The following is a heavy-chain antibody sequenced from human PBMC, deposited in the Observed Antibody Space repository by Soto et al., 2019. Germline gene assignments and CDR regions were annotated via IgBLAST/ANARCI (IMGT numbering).Heavy chain of an antibody. J-gene: IGHJ4*02. CDR2: IWYDGSKT. CDR3: ARDVWNAGSNYISCSSLDC. D-gene: IGHD6-6*01. CDR1: GFTFSSYG. Sequence: GGSLRLSCAASGFTFSSYGMHWVRQAPGKGLEWVAVIWYDGSKTYYADSVKGRFTISRDDSKNTLYLQINSLRGEDTAVYYCARDVWNAGSNYISCSSLDCWGQGTLVTVSS. V-gene: IGHV3-33*01.